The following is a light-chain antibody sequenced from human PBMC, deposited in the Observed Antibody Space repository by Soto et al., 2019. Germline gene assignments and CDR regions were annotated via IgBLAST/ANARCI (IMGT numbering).Light chain of an antibody. CDR3: SSYTSRSTLNV. V-gene: IGLV2-14*01. CDR1: SSDVGGYNY. CDR2: DVS. J-gene: IGLJ1*01. Sequence: QSVLTQPASVSGSPGQSITISCTGTSSDVGGYNYVSWYQQHPGKAPKLMIYDVSYRPSGVSNRFSGSKSGNTASLTISGLQAEDEAEYSCSSYTSRSTLNVFGPGTKVTVL.